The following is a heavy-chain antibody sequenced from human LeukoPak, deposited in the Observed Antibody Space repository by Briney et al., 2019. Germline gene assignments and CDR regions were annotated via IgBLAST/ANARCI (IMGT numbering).Heavy chain of an antibody. J-gene: IGHJ4*02. D-gene: IGHD6-6*01. CDR2: INPSSGST. CDR1: GYTFTSYH. CDR3: ARMWAARRIYYFDF. Sequence: ASVKVSCKASGYTFTSYHMHWVRLAPGQGLEWMGIINPSSGSTTYAQKFQDRVTMTRDTSTSTVYMDLSSLRSEDTAVYCCARMWAARRIYYFDFWGQGTLVTVSS. V-gene: IGHV1-46*01.